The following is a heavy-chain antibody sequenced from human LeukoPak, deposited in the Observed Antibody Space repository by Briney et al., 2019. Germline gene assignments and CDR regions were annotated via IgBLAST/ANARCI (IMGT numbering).Heavy chain of an antibody. CDR3: ARRLTTSQDLDY. D-gene: IGHD2-2*01. CDR2: INPNSGDT. Sequence: ASVTVSCTASGYTFTVHYMYWARQAPGQGLEWMGWINPNSGDTNYAQKFQGRVTMTRDTSISTAYMDLNRLTSDDTAVYYCARRLTTSQDLDYWGQGTLVTVSS. V-gene: IGHV1-2*02. CDR1: GYTFTVHY. J-gene: IGHJ4*02.